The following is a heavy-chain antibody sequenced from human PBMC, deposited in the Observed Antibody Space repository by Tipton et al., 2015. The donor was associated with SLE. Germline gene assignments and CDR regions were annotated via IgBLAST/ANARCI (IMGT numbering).Heavy chain of an antibody. D-gene: IGHD1-26*01. CDR2: INHSGST. CDR1: GFTFDDYG. Sequence: LRLSCAASGFTFDDYGMSWVRQAPGKGLEWIGEINHSGSTNYNPSLKSRVTISVDTSKNQFSLKLSSVTAADTAVYYCARETGGRFDPWGQGTLVTVSS. CDR3: ARETGGRFDP. V-gene: IGHV4-34*01. J-gene: IGHJ5*02.